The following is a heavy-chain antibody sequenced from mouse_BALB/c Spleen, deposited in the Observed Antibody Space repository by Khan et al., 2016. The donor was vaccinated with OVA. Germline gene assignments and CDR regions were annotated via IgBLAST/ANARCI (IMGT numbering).Heavy chain of an antibody. CDR3: ARGDFLLRLRAMDY. Sequence: QVQLKQSGPEVVRPGVSVTISCKGSGYTFTDYALHWVKQSRAKSLEWIGIISTYNVNTYYNQQFQGKATMTVDKSSSTAYMELARLTSEDSAIYYCARGDFLLRLRAMDYWGQGTSVTVSS. CDR2: ISTYNVNT. J-gene: IGHJ4*01. CDR1: GYTFTDYA. V-gene: IGHV1S137*01. D-gene: IGHD1-2*01.